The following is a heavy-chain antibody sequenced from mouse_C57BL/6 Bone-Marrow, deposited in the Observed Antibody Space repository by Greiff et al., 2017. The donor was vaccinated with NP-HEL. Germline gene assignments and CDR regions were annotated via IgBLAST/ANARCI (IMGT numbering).Heavy chain of an antibody. V-gene: IGHV1-81*01. CDR1: GYTFTSYG. CDR2: IYPRSGNT. CDR3: AVLDWDPAWFAY. J-gene: IGHJ3*01. Sequence: VQLQQSGAELARPGASVKLSCKASGYTFTSYGISWVKQRTGQGLEWIGEIYPRSGNTYYNEKFKGKATLTADKSSSTAYMELRSLTSEDSAVYFCAVLDWDPAWFAYWGQGTLVTVSA. D-gene: IGHD4-1*01.